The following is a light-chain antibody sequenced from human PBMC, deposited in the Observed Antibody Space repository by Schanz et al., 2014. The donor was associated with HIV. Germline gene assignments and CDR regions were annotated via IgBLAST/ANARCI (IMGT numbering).Light chain of an antibody. V-gene: IGKV1-39*01. J-gene: IGKJ2*01. CDR1: QRVGNY. CDR2: AAS. Sequence: DVQMTQSPSSLSASVGDRVTISCRASQRVGNYLNWYQHKPGKAPKLLIYAASSLQSGAPSRFSASGSGTRFTLTISSPQLDDLATYYCQQSYSSPYTFGQGTKVEIK. CDR3: QQSYSSPYT.